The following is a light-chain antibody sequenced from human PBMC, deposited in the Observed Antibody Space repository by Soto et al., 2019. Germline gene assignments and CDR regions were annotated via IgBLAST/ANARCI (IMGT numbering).Light chain of an antibody. Sequence: DIQLTQSPSFLSASVGDRVTITCRASQGISSYLAWYQQKPGKAPKLLIYAASTLQSGVPSRFIGSGSGTEFTLTISSLQPEDFATYYCQQLNSYPTFGGGTKVEIK. CDR2: AAS. V-gene: IGKV1-9*01. CDR1: QGISSY. CDR3: QQLNSYPT. J-gene: IGKJ4*01.